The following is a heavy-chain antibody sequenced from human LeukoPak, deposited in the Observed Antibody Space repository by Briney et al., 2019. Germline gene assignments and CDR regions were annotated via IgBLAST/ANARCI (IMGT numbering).Heavy chain of an antibody. CDR2: INPANGNT. CDR3: ARSYCGGDCHSSTGAFDI. CDR1: GYPFRSYV. Sequence: ASVKVSCKASGYPFRSYVMHWLRQAPGQSLEWIGWINPANGNTKYSQKFQGRVTITRDTSASTAYMEVSSLRSEDTAVYYCARSYCGGDCHSSTGAFDIWGQGTMVTVSS. D-gene: IGHD2-21*02. J-gene: IGHJ3*02. V-gene: IGHV1-3*01.